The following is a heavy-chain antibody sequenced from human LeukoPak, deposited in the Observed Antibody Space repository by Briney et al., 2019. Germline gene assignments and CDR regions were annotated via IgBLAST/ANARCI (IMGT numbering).Heavy chain of an antibody. V-gene: IGHV4-34*01. D-gene: IGHD1-26*01. CDR1: GGSFSGYY. J-gene: IGHJ4*02. Sequence: LETLSLTCAVYGGSFSGYYWSWIRQPPGKGLKWIGEINHSGSTNYNPSLRSRVTISVDTSKNQFSLKLSSVTAADTAVYYCARGEYSGSTYYFDYWGQGTLVTVSS. CDR3: ARGEYSGSTYYFDY. CDR2: INHSGST.